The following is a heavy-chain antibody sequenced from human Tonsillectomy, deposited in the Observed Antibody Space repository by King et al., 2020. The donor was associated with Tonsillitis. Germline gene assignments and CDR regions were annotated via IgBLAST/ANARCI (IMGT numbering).Heavy chain of an antibody. Sequence: QLQESGPGLVKPSETLSLTCTVSGGSIISSSYYWCWIRQPQGKGLEWIGSIYYSGCTYYNPSLKIQVTISVDTSKHQFSLKLNSVTAADTAVYYCARLRYSYGYFFDYWGQGTLVTVSS. CDR3: ARLRYSYGYFFDY. J-gene: IGHJ4*02. CDR2: IYYSGCT. CDR1: GGSIISSSYY. V-gene: IGHV4-39*01. D-gene: IGHD5-18*01.